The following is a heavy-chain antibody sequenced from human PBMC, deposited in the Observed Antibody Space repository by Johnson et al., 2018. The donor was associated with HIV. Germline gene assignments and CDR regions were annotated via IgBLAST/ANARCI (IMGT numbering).Heavy chain of an antibody. Sequence: QVQLVESGGGVVRPGGSLRLSCAASGFTFDDYGMSWVRQAPGKGLEWVAVISYDGSNKYYADSVKGRFTISRDNSKNTLYLQMNSLRAEDTAVYYCARDRVWFGELYAFDIWGQGTMVTVSS. D-gene: IGHD3-10*01. CDR2: ISYDGSNK. CDR1: GFTFDDYG. V-gene: IGHV3-30*03. CDR3: ARDRVWFGELYAFDI. J-gene: IGHJ3*02.